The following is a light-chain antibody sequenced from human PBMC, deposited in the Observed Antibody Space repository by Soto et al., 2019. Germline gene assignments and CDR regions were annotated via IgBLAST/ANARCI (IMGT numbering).Light chain of an antibody. Sequence: EIVFTQSPGTLSLSPGDRATLSGRASQSVSSIYLARYQTKPGQAPRLLIYGGASRAAGIPDRFSGSASGPVFTLTISRLEPEDFAVYYCQEYGLSPRTSGQGTKVDIK. CDR3: QEYGLSPRT. CDR1: QSVSSIY. CDR2: GGA. J-gene: IGKJ1*01. V-gene: IGKV3-20*01.